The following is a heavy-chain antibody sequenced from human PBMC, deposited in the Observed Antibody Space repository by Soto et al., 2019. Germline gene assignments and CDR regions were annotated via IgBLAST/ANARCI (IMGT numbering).Heavy chain of an antibody. CDR3: ANLIAAQDYYYGMDV. D-gene: IGHD6-6*01. Sequence: GSLRLSCAASGFTFSSYAMSWVRQAPGKGLEWVSAISGSGGSTYYADSVKGRFTISRDNSKNTLYLQMNSLRAEDTAVYYCANLIAAQDYYYGMDVWGQGTTVTVSS. J-gene: IGHJ6*02. V-gene: IGHV3-23*01. CDR2: ISGSGGST. CDR1: GFTFSSYA.